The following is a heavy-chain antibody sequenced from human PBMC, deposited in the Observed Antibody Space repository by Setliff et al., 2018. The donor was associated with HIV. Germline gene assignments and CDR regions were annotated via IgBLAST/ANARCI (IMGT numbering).Heavy chain of an antibody. CDR1: GDTISSNSVS. CDR2: TYYRSKWYN. CDR3: ARGNSTKRGFDY. Sequence: QTLSLTCAISGDTISSNSVSWNWIRQSPSRGLEWLGRTYYRSKWYNDYAVSVKSRMTFNPDTSKNQFSLQLNSVTPEDTAVYFCARGNSTKRGFDYWGLGTLGTSPQ. D-gene: IGHD3-10*01. J-gene: IGHJ4*02. V-gene: IGHV6-1*01.